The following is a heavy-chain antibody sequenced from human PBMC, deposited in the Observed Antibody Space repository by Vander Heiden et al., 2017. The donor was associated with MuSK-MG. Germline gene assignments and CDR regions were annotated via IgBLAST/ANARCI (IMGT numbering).Heavy chain of an antibody. V-gene: IGHV3-23*01. CDR1: GFTFSSYA. CDR2: ISGRGGST. J-gene: IGHJ4*02. Sequence: EVQLLESGGGLVQPGGSLRLSCAASGFTFSSYAMSWVRQAPGKGLEWVSAISGRGGSTYYADSVKGRFTIDRDKSKNTLYLQMNSLRAEDTAGYYCAKHERFHRSGYYDYWGQGTLGNVA. D-gene: IGHD3-22*01. CDR3: AKHERFHRSGYYDY.